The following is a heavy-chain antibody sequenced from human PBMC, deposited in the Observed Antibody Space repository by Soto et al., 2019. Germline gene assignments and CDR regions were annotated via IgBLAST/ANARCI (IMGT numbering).Heavy chain of an antibody. Sequence: EVQLVESGGGLVQPGGSLRLSCAASGFTFSSYWMSWVRQAPGKGLEWVANIKQDGSEKYYVDSVKGRFTISRDNAKNSLYLQLNSLRAEDTAVYYCAREGFRKLMSYCGMDVWGQGTTVTVSS. J-gene: IGHJ6*02. CDR3: AREGFRKLMSYCGMDV. CDR1: GFTFSSYW. CDR2: IKQDGSEK. V-gene: IGHV3-7*04. D-gene: IGHD3-16*01.